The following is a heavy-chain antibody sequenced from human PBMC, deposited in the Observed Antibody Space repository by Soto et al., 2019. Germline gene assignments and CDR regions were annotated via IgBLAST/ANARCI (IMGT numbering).Heavy chain of an antibody. V-gene: IGHV3-23*01. CDR2: ISGGAGRT. D-gene: IGHD3-22*01. CDR1: GFTYVKYA. J-gene: IGHJ4*02. Sequence: EVQLLESGGALVQPGGSLRLYCEASGFTYVKYAMSWVRQAPGKGLEWVSGISGGAGRTFYADSGKGRFTISRDNSKNTVYLQMNSLRVEDTAVYYCVKDTVVVINGGDFDYWGQGTLVTVSS. CDR3: VKDTVVVINGGDFDY.